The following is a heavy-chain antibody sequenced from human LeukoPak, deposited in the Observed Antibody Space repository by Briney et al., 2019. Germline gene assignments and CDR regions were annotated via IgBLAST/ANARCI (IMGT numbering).Heavy chain of an antibody. CDR1: GFTFSNAW. D-gene: IGHD3-3*01. CDR3: TTVGYDFWSGYYNYFDH. J-gene: IGHJ4*02. V-gene: IGHV3-15*05. CDR2: IKSKTDDGTT. Sequence: GGSLRLSCAASGFTFSNAWMSWVRQAPGKGLEWVARIKSKTDDGTTDYAAPVKGRFIISRDDSKNTLYLQMNSVKTEDTGVYYCTTVGYDFWSGYYNYFDHWGQGTLVTVSS.